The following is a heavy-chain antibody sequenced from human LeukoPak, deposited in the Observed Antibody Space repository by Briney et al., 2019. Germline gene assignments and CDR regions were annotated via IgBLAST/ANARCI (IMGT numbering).Heavy chain of an antibody. CDR3: ARGSNWGDY. V-gene: IGHV4-61*01. CDR2: FSNSGTT. J-gene: IGHJ4*02. Sequence: SETLSLTCTVSGGSVSSGSYYWSWIRQPPGKGLEWIGFFSNSGTTNYNPSLKSRVTMSVDTSKNQFSLKLSSVTAADTAVYYCARGSNWGDYWGQGTLVTVSS. CDR1: GGSVSSGSYY. D-gene: IGHD7-27*01.